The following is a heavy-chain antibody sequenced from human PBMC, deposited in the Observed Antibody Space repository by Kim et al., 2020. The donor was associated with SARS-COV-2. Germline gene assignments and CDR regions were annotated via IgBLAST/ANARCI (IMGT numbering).Heavy chain of an antibody. D-gene: IGHD4-17*01. J-gene: IGHJ4*02. Sequence: GESLKISCKGSGYSFTSYWISWVRQMPGKGLEWMGRIDPSDSYTNYSPSFQGHVTISADKSISTAYLQWSSLKASDTAMYYCARCDYGDYSPLDYWGQGTLVTVSS. CDR1: GYSFTSYW. CDR3: ARCDYGDYSPLDY. CDR2: IDPSDSYT. V-gene: IGHV5-10-1*01.